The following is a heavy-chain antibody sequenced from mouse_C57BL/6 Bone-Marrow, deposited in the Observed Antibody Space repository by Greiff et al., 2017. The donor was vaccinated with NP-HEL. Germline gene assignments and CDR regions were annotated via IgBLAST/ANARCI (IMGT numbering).Heavy chain of an antibody. V-gene: IGHV1-49*01. CDR1: YFSFMASA. CDR3: ARSWPHYYAMDY. CDR2: FTMYSDAH. J-gene: IGHJ4*01. Sequence: QVQLQQSGAELVRPGSSVTLSCKDSYFSFMASAMHLVTQRPGPGLEWIGSFTMYSDAHEYSENFNGHATLTANPSSRTAYMELSSLTSEDSAGYYCARSWPHYYAMDYWGQGTSVTVSS.